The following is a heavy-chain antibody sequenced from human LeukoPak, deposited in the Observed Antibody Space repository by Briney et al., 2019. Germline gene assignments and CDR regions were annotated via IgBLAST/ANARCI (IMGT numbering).Heavy chain of an antibody. Sequence: ASVKVPCKASGYTFTGYYMHWVRQAPGQGLEWMGRINPNSGGTNYAQKFQGRVTMTRDTSISTAYMELSRLRSDDTAVYYCAREEYSYGYFDYWGQGTLVTVSS. V-gene: IGHV1-2*06. CDR2: INPNSGGT. CDR3: AREEYSYGYFDY. J-gene: IGHJ4*02. D-gene: IGHD5-18*01. CDR1: GYTFTGYY.